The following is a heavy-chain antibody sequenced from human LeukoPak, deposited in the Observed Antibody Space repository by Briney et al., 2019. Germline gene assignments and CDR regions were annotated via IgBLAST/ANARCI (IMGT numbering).Heavy chain of an antibody. V-gene: IGHV1-2*02. J-gene: IGHJ3*02. CDR1: GYTFTGYY. Sequence: ASVKVSCKASGYTFTGYYMHWVRQAPGQGLEWMGWINPNSGGTNYAQKFQGRVTMTRDTSISTAYMELSGLRSDDTAVYYCARVHYYYDSSGYSPVAFDIWGQGTMVTVSS. CDR2: INPNSGGT. D-gene: IGHD3-22*01. CDR3: ARVHYYYDSSGYSPVAFDI.